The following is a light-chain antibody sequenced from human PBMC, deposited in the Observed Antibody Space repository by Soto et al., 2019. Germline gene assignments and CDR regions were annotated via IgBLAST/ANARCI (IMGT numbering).Light chain of an antibody. J-gene: IGKJ1*01. CDR2: GAS. Sequence: EIVLTQSPGTLSLSPGERATLSCRASQSVSGSYLAWYQQKPGQAPRLLIYGASIRATGIPERFSGSGSGSDVTLTISRLEPEDFAVYYCQQYGNSPWTFGQGTKVEI. CDR1: QSVSGSY. CDR3: QQYGNSPWT. V-gene: IGKV3-20*01.